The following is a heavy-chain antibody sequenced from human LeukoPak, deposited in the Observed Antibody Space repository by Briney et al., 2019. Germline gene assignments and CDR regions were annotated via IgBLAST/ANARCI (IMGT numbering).Heavy chain of an antibody. D-gene: IGHD1-26*01. V-gene: IGHV1-24*01. Sequence: ASVKVSCKVSGYTLTELSMHWVRQAPGKGLEWMGGFDPEDGETVYAQKFQGRVTMTGDTSTDTAYMELSSLRSEDTAVYYCARQSGSPFDYWGQGTLVTVSS. CDR2: FDPEDGET. CDR3: ARQSGSPFDY. J-gene: IGHJ4*02. CDR1: GYTLTELS.